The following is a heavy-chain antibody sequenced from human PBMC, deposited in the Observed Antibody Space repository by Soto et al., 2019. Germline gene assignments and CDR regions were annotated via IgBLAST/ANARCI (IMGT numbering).Heavy chain of an antibody. Sequence: LSLTCTVSGGSISSYYWSWIRQPPGKGLEWIGYIYYSGSTNYNPSLKSRVTISVDTSKNQFSLKLSSVTAADTAVYYCARDRSDWSPAVDPSYGMDVWGQGTTVTVSS. CDR3: ARDRSDWSPAVDPSYGMDV. CDR1: GGSISSYY. J-gene: IGHJ6*02. D-gene: IGHD3-9*01. CDR2: IYYSGST. V-gene: IGHV4-59*01.